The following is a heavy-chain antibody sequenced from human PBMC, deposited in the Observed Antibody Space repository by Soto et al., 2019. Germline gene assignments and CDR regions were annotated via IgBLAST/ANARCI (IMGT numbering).Heavy chain of an antibody. CDR2: ISYDGSNK. V-gene: IGHV3-30*18. CDR3: AKEGYRSSWYDY. Sequence: QVQLVESGGGVVQPGRSLRLSCAASGFTFSSYGMHWVRQAPGKGLEWVAVISYDGSNKYYADSVKGRFTISRDNSKNTLYLQMNSLRAEDTAVYYCAKEGYRSSWYDYWGQGTLVTVSS. CDR1: GFTFSSYG. D-gene: IGHD6-13*01. J-gene: IGHJ4*02.